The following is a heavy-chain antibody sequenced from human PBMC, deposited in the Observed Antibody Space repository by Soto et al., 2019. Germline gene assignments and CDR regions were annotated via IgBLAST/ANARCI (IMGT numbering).Heavy chain of an antibody. CDR1: GFTFSSYS. J-gene: IGHJ4*02. Sequence: EVQLVESGGGLVKPGGSLRLSCAASGFTFSSYSMNWVRQAPGKGLEWVSSISSSSSYIYYADSVQGRFTISRDNSKNTLYLQMNSLRAEDTAIYYCAKKATIQLGYCSGGSCKIDYWGQGTLVTVSS. CDR3: AKKATIQLGYCSGGSCKIDY. CDR2: ISSSSSYI. V-gene: IGHV3-21*04. D-gene: IGHD2-15*01.